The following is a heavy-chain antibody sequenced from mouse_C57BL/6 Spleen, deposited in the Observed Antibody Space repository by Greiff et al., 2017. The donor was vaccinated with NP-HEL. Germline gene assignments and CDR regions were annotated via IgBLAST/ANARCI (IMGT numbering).Heavy chain of an antibody. Sequence: EVQVVESGGGLVKPGGSLKLSCAASGFTFSSYTMSWVRQTPEKRLEWVATISGGGGNTYYPDSVKGRFTISRDNAKNTLYLQMSSLRSEDTALYYCARHPQSWQAGAMDYWGQGTSVTVSS. CDR3: ARHPQSWQAGAMDY. D-gene: IGHD6-1*01. J-gene: IGHJ4*01. V-gene: IGHV5-9*01. CDR1: GFTFSSYT. CDR2: ISGGGGNT.